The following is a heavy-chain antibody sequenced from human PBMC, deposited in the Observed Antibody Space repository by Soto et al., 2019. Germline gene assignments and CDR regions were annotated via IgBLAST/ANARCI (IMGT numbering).Heavy chain of an antibody. CDR3: TTDGIVVVTATDY. V-gene: IGHV3-15*07. CDR2: IKSKTDGGTT. J-gene: IGHJ4*02. CDR1: GFTFSNAW. Sequence: EVQLVESGGGLVKPGGSLRLSCAASGFTFSNAWMNWVRQAPGKGLEWVGRIKSKTDGGTTDYAAPVQGRFTISRDDSKNTLYLQMNSLKTEDTAVYYCTTDGIVVVTATDYWGQGTLVTVSS. D-gene: IGHD2-21*02.